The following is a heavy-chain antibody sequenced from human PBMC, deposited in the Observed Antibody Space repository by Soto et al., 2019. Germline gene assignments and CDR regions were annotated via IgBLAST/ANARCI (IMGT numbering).Heavy chain of an antibody. CDR1: GFSLSTSGL. V-gene: IGHV4-39*07. Sequence: SGPTLVNPTQTLTLTCTFSGFSLSTSGLGVGWVRQPPGKGLEWIGEINHSGSTNYNPSLKSRVTISVDTSKNQFSLKLSSVTAADTAVYYCARGGIAAVRRGNWFDPWGQGTLVTVSS. CDR2: INHSGST. D-gene: IGHD6-13*01. J-gene: IGHJ5*02. CDR3: ARGGIAAVRRGNWFDP.